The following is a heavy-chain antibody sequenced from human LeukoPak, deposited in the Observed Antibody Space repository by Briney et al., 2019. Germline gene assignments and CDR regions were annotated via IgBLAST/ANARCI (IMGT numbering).Heavy chain of an antibody. J-gene: IGHJ5*02. CDR2: IYYSGST. V-gene: IGHV4-59*01. Sequence: SETLSLTCTVSGGSISSYYWSWIRQPPGKGLEWIGYIYYSGSTNYNPSLKSRVSISVDTSKNQFSLKLSSVTAADTAVYYCAIAAAGLNNWFDPWGQGTLVTVSS. CDR3: AIAAAGLNNWFDP. CDR1: GGSISSYY. D-gene: IGHD6-13*01.